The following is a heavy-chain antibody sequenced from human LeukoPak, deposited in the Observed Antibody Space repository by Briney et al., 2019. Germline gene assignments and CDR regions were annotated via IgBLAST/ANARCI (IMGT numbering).Heavy chain of an antibody. CDR3: ARAESTYDYVWGSSHHQFDY. V-gene: IGHV4-34*01. CDR1: GGSFSGYY. Sequence: SETLSLTCAVYGGSFSGYYWSWIRQPPGKGLEWVGEINHSGSTNYNPSLKSRVTISVDTSKNQFSLKLSSVTAADTAVYYCARAESTYDYVWGSSHHQFDYWGQGTLVTVSS. CDR2: INHSGST. J-gene: IGHJ4*02. D-gene: IGHD3-16*01.